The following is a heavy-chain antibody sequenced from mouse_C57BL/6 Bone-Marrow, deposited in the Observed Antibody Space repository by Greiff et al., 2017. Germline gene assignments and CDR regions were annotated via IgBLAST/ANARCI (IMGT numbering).Heavy chain of an antibody. Sequence: EVQGVESGGGLVKPGGSLKLSCAASGFTFSSYAMSWVRQTPEKRLEWVATISDGGSYTYYPDNVKGRFTISRDNAKNNLYLQMSHLKSEDTAMYYCAREPQFAYWGQGTLVTVSA. CDR2: ISDGGSYT. CDR1: GFTFSSYA. V-gene: IGHV5-4*01. CDR3: AREPQFAY. J-gene: IGHJ3*01.